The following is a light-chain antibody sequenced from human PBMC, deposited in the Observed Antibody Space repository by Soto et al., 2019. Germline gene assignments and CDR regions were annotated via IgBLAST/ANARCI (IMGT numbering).Light chain of an antibody. CDR3: GTWDSSLSAYV. V-gene: IGLV1-51*01. J-gene: IGLJ1*01. Sequence: QSVLTQPPAVSAAPGQKVTISCSGSSSNIANNYVSRFQQLPGPAPKLLIYDNNQRLSGIPDRFSGSKSGTSATLAITGLQTGDEADYYCGTWDSSLSAYVFGTGTKVTVL. CDR2: DNN. CDR1: SSNIANNY.